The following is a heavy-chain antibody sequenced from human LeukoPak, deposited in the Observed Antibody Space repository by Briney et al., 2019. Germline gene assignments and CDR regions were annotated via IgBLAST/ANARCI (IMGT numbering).Heavy chain of an antibody. V-gene: IGHV4-4*07. Sequence: SETLSLTCTVSGGSIRSYYWSWIRQPAGKGLEWIGRIYTSGSTDYNPSLKSRVTISVDTSKNQFSLKLSSVTAADTAVYYCAREDSLEYSSSWDYWGQGTLVTVSS. J-gene: IGHJ4*02. CDR1: GGSIRSYY. D-gene: IGHD6-6*01. CDR2: IYTSGST. CDR3: AREDSLEYSSSWDY.